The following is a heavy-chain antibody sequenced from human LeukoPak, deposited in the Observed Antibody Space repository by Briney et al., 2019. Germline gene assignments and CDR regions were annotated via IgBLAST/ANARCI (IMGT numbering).Heavy chain of an antibody. Sequence: PSETLSLTCAVYGGSFSGYYWSWIRQPPGKGLEWIGEINHRGSTNYNPSLKSRVTISVDTSKNQFSLKLSSVTAADTAVYYCARGDAGGATYSYWGQGTLVTVSS. CDR1: GGSFSGYY. D-gene: IGHD1-26*01. CDR3: ARGDAGGATYSY. V-gene: IGHV4-34*01. CDR2: INHRGST. J-gene: IGHJ4*02.